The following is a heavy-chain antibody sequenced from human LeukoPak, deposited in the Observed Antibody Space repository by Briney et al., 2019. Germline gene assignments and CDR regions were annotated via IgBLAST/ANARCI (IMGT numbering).Heavy chain of an antibody. Sequence: ASVKVSCKASGYTFTSYGISWVRQAPGQGLEWMGWISAYNGNTNYAQKLQGRVTTTTDTSTSTAYMELRSLRSEDTAVYYCARVDAPAAISVDAFDIWGQGTMVTVSS. CDR3: ARVDAPAAISVDAFDI. J-gene: IGHJ3*02. CDR1: GYTFTSYG. CDR2: ISAYNGNT. V-gene: IGHV1-18*01. D-gene: IGHD2-2*01.